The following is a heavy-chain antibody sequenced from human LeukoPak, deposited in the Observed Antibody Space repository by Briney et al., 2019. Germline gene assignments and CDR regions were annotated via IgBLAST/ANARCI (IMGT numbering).Heavy chain of an antibody. CDR1: GGSISSGDYS. Sequence: SQTLSLTCAVSGGSISSGDYSWSWIRQPPGKGLEWIGYIYRSGSTYYNPSLKSRVTMSLDRSKHQFSLKLSSVTAADTAVYYCASCMVRGVIRGFDIWGQGTMVTVSS. CDR2: IYRSGST. J-gene: IGHJ3*02. CDR3: ASCMVRGVIRGFDI. D-gene: IGHD3-10*01. V-gene: IGHV4-30-2*01.